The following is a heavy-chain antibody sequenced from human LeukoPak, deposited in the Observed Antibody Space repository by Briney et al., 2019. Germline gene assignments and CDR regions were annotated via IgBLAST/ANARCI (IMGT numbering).Heavy chain of an antibody. CDR1: GYTFTSYY. Sequence: ASVKVSCKASGYTFTSYYMHWVRQAPGQGLEWMGIINPSGGSTSYAQKFQGRVTMTRDTSTSTVYMELSSLRSEDTAVYYCAREMNVVVPAAISARIFDYWGQGTLVTVSS. J-gene: IGHJ4*02. V-gene: IGHV1-46*01. D-gene: IGHD2-2*02. CDR3: AREMNVVVPAAISARIFDY. CDR2: INPSGGST.